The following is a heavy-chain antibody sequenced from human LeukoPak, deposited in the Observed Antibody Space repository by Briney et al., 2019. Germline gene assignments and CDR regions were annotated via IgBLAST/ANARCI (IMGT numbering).Heavy chain of an antibody. D-gene: IGHD2-2*01. CDR1: GGSISSSSHY. Sequence: PSETLSLTCTVSGGSISSSSHYWGWIRQPPGKGLEWMGSIYYSGTTYYSPSLKSRVTISVDMSKNQFSLRLSSVTAADTAAYYCARSYCSSSRYAVGAFDIWGQGTVVTVSS. J-gene: IGHJ3*02. CDR3: ARSYCSSSRYAVGAFDI. CDR2: IYYSGTT. V-gene: IGHV4-39*01.